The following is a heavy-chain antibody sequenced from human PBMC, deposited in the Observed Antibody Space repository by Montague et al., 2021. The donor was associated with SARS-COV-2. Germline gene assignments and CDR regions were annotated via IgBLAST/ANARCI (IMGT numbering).Heavy chain of an antibody. Sequence: SLRLSCAASGFTFSSYAMHWVRQAPGKGLEWVAVISYDGSNKYYADSVKGRFTISRDNSKNTLYLQMSSLRAEDTAVCYCARTLLDYYGMDVWGQGTTVTVSS. D-gene: IGHD2/OR15-2a*01. J-gene: IGHJ6*02. CDR2: ISYDGSNK. CDR1: GFTFSSYA. CDR3: ARTLLDYYGMDV. V-gene: IGHV3-30-3*01.